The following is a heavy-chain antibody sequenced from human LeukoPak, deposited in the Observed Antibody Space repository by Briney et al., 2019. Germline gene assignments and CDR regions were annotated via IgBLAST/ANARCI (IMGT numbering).Heavy chain of an antibody. CDR1: GFTFSSFS. V-gene: IGHV3-48*04. CDR2: ITSSSSST. CDR3: ARVIGSYGDSAY. Sequence: GGSLRLSCAASGFTFSSFSMNWVRQAPGKGLEWISYITSSSSSTYYADSVKGRFTISRDNAKNSLYLQMNSLRAEDTAVYYCARVIGSYGDSAYWGQGTLVTVSS. J-gene: IGHJ4*02. D-gene: IGHD4-17*01.